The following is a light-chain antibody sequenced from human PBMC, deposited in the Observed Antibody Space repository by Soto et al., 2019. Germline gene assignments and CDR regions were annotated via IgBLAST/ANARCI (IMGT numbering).Light chain of an antibody. CDR1: QSISSY. J-gene: IGKJ3*01. Sequence: EIVLTQSPATLSLSPGERATLSCRASQSISSYLAWYQQKPGQAPRLLIYDVSNRAPGIPARFSGSGSGTDFTLTISSPEPEDFAVYYCQQRSNWPPFTFGPGTKVDIK. CDR3: QQRSNWPPFT. CDR2: DVS. V-gene: IGKV3-11*01.